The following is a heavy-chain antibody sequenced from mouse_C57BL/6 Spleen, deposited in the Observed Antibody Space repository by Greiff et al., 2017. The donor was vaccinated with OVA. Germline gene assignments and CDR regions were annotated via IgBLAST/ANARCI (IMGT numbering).Heavy chain of an antibody. V-gene: IGHV14-3*01. J-gene: IGHJ4*01. D-gene: IGHD1-2*01. CDR2: IDPANGNT. CDR1: GFNIKNTY. Sequence: EVQRVESVAELVRPGASVKLSCTASGFNIKNTYMHWVKQRPEQGLEWIGRIDPANGNTKYAPKFQGKATITADTSSNTAYLQLSSLTSEDTAICYCARPITTAEGAMDYWGQGTSVTVSS. CDR3: ARPITTAEGAMDY.